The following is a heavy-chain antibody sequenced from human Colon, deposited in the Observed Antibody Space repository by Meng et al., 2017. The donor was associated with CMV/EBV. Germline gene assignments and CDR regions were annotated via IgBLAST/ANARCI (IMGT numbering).Heavy chain of an antibody. V-gene: IGHV3-72*01. CDR3: TRGHSGIHIYAFDI. D-gene: IGHD1-26*01. Sequence: GGSLRLSCAVSGFSVSSNYMSWVRQAPGKGLEWVGRVANKANSYITEYAASVKGRFTFSRDDSENSVYLQMNSLKSEDTAVYYCTRGHSGIHIYAFDIWGPGTVVTVSS. CDR2: VANKANSYIT. J-gene: IGHJ3*02. CDR1: GFSVSSNY.